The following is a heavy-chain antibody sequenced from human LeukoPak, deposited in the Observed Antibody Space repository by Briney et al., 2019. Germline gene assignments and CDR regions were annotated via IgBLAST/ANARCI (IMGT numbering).Heavy chain of an antibody. CDR3: ARDDNWNDNRFDL. V-gene: IGHV3-21*01. CDR1: GFTFSFYL. D-gene: IGHD1-20*01. J-gene: IGHJ4*02. Sequence: SGGSLRLSCTASGFTFSFYLMNWVRQAPGKGLEWVSSISTSSSHIYYADSLKGRFTVSRDNAKSSLYLQMNNLRAEDTAVYYCARDDNWNDNRFDLWGQGTLVTVSS. CDR2: ISTSSSHI.